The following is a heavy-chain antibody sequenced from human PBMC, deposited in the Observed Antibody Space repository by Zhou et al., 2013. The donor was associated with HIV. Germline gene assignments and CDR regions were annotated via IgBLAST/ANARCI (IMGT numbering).Heavy chain of an antibody. CDR3: ARSGSSSSSDYYYYYMDV. Sequence: QVQLVQSGAEVKKPGSSVKVSCKASGGTFSSYAISWVRQAPGQGLEWMGGIIPIFGTANYAQKFQGRVTITTDESTSTAYMELSSLRSEDTAVYYCARSGSSSSSDYYYYYMDVWGKGTTVTVSS. J-gene: IGHJ6*03. D-gene: IGHD6-6*01. CDR2: IIPIFGTA. V-gene: IGHV1-69*05. CDR1: GGTFSSYA.